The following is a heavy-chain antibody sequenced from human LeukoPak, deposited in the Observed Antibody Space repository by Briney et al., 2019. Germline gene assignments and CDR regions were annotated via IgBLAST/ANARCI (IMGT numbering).Heavy chain of an antibody. Sequence: SVTLSCKASGYTFTSYFIHWVRQAPGQGLEWMGIINPSSGSTSYAQKFQDRLTVTRDTSTSTVYMDLSSLGSEDTAIYYCARAQGIAATGARAFDYWGEGTLASVSS. CDR2: INPSSGST. D-gene: IGHD6-13*01. CDR3: ARAQGIAATGARAFDY. V-gene: IGHV1-46*01. J-gene: IGHJ4*01. CDR1: GYTFTSYF.